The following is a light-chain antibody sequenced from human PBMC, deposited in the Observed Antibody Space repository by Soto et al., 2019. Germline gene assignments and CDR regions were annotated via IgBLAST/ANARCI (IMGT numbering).Light chain of an antibody. CDR2: TND. Sequence: QSVLTQPPSASGTPGQRVTISCSGGSSNIGSHTVSWYQQLPGAAPTLLIYTNDQRPSGVPDRFSGSKSGTSASLAISGLQSEDEADYYCAAWDDSLNGYVFGTGTRSPS. V-gene: IGLV1-44*01. CDR1: SSNIGSHT. J-gene: IGLJ1*01. CDR3: AAWDDSLNGYV.